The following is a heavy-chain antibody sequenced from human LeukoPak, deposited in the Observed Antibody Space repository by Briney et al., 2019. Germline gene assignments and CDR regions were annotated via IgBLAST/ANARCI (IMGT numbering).Heavy chain of an antibody. D-gene: IGHD2-2*02. CDR3: ARDVYCSSTSCYTNDAFDI. V-gene: IGHV3-7*01. Sequence: KPGGSLRLSCAASGFSFSNYWMTWVRQAPGKGLERVANIKEDGSDRYYGDSVRGRFIISRDNAKNSLYLQMNSLRAEDTAVYYCARDVYCSSTSCYTNDAFDIWGQGTMVTVSS. CDR2: IKEDGSDR. CDR1: GFSFSNYW. J-gene: IGHJ3*02.